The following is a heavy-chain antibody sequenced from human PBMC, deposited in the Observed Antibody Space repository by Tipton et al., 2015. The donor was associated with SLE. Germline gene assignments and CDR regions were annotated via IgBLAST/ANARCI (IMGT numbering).Heavy chain of an antibody. D-gene: IGHD6-19*01. CDR3: ASTYSSGWYGYYFDY. J-gene: IGHJ4*02. CDR1: GGSISSSYY. CDR2: IYYSGST. Sequence: TLSLTCAVSGGSISSSYYWSWIRQPPGKGLEWIGYIYYSGSTNYNPSLKSRVTISVDTSKNQFSLKLSSVTAADTAVYYCASTYSSGWYGYYFDYWGQGTLVTVSS. V-gene: IGHV4-61*01.